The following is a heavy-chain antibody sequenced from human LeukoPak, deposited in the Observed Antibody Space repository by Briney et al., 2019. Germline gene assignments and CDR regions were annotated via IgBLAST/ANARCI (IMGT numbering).Heavy chain of an antibody. CDR2: IRYDGSNK. Sequence: QPGGSLRLSCAASGFTFSSYGMHWVRQAPGKGLEWVAFIRYDGSNKYYADSVKGRFTISRDNSKNTLYLQMNSLRAEDTAVYYCAKDQLGPSYSSSPGELWGQGTLVTVSS. CDR1: GFTFSSYG. D-gene: IGHD6-13*01. CDR3: AKDQLGPSYSSSPGEL. J-gene: IGHJ4*02. V-gene: IGHV3-30*02.